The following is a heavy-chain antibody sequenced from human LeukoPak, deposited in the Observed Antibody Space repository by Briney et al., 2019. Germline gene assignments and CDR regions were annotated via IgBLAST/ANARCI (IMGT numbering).Heavy chain of an antibody. D-gene: IGHD5-24*01. J-gene: IGHJ4*02. CDR1: GGPISSYY. V-gene: IGHV4-59*08. CDR2: IHDSGST. CDR3: ARLDAAAGRYLQYFY. Sequence: SETLSLTCTVSGGPISSYYWSWIRQSPEKGLEWIGYIHDSGSTNYNPSLKSRVTISVDTSKNQFSLKLSSVTAADTAVYYCARLDAAAGRYLQYFYWGQGTLVTVSS.